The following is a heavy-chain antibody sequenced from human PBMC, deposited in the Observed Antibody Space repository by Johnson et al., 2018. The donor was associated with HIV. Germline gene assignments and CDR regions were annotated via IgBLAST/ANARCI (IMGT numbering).Heavy chain of an antibody. V-gene: IGHV3-23*04. D-gene: IGHD1-26*01. Sequence: VQLVESGGELVRPGGSLTLSCAASGFTFSSYAMSWVRQAPGKGLEWVSSIPASGTDTYYADSVKGRFTISRDNSKNTLFLEMNSLRADDTAIYYCASGEVHIPESYYVTVSRAFDIWGQGTMVTVS. CDR3: ASGEVHIPESYYVTVSRAFDI. CDR2: IPASGTDT. CDR1: GFTFSSYA. J-gene: IGHJ3*02.